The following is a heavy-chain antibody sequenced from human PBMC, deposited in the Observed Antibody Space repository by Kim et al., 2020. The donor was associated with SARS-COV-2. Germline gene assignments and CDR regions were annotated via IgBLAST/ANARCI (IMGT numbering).Heavy chain of an antibody. CDR2: ISGSGGST. V-gene: IGHV3-23*01. CDR1: GFTFSSYA. J-gene: IGHJ4*02. D-gene: IGHD3-3*01. Sequence: GGSLRLSCAASGFTFSSYAMSWVRQAPGKGLEWVSAISGSGGSTYYADSVKGRFTISRDNSKNTLYLQMNSLRAEDTAVYYCAKAPAYYDFWSCYPMSLYFDYWGQGTLVTVSS. CDR3: AKAPAYYDFWSCYPMSLYFDY.